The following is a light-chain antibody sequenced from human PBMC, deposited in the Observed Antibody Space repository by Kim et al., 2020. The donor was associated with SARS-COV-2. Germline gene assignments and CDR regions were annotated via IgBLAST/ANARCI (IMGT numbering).Light chain of an antibody. Sequence: DIQMTQSPSSVSASVGDRVTITCRASQGINTWLAWYQQKPGKAPKLLIYATSNLQSGVPSRFSGSGFGTDFTLTISDLQPEDFATYYCQQANSFPWTFGQGTKVEIK. CDR1: QGINTW. CDR2: ATS. V-gene: IGKV1-12*02. CDR3: QQANSFPWT. J-gene: IGKJ1*01.